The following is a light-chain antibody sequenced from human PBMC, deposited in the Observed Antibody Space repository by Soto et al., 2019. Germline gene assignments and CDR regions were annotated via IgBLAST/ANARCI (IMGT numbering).Light chain of an antibody. Sequence: EIVLTQSPGTLSLSPGERATLSCRASQSVSSSYLAWYQQKPGQAPRLLIYGASSRATGIPDRFSGSGSGTDFTLTSSRLEPEDFAVDYCQHYGSLVLTFGGGTKVEIK. CDR2: GAS. CDR1: QSVSSSY. V-gene: IGKV3-20*01. J-gene: IGKJ4*01. CDR3: QHYGSLVLT.